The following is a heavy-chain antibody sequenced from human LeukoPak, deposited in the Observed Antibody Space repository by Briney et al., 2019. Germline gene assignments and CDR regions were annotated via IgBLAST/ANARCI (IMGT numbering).Heavy chain of an antibody. CDR3: ARDNPETGTTMDV. CDR1: GFTFGSYD. Sequence: GGSLRLSCVASGFTFGSYDMNWVRQAPGKGLEWVSGIGIAGDTYYPGSVKGRFTVSRENAKNSLYLQMNSLRAEDTAVYYCARDNPETGTTMDVWGQGTTVTVSS. V-gene: IGHV3-13*01. CDR2: IGIAGDT. J-gene: IGHJ6*02. D-gene: IGHD1-14*01.